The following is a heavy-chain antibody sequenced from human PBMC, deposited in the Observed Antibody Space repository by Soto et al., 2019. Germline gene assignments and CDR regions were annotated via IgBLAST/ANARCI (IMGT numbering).Heavy chain of an antibody. CDR2: IYYSGST. CDR1: GGSISSSSYY. D-gene: IGHD5-18*01. CDR3: ACIFSGGYGYGFYYYGMDV. Sequence: ASETLSLTCTVSGGSISSSSYYWGWIRQPPGKGLEWIGSIYYSGSTYYNPSLKSRVTISVDTSKNQFSLKLRSVTAADTAVYYCACIFSGGYGYGFYYYGMDVWGQGTTVTVS. V-gene: IGHV4-39*01. J-gene: IGHJ6*02.